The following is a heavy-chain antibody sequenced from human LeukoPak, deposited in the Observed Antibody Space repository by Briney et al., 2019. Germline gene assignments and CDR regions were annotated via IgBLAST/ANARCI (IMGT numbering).Heavy chain of an antibody. CDR2: IYYSGST. V-gene: IGHV4-39*01. CDR1: GASISSSSNY. Sequence: SETLSLTCTVSGASISSSSNYWGWIRQPPGKGLEWIGSIYYSGSTYYNPSLKSRVTISVDMSKNQFSLKLSSVTTADTAIYFCARQPARSVTMVRGVPYYFDYWGQGILVTVSS. D-gene: IGHD3-10*01. CDR3: ARQPARSVTMVRGVPYYFDY. J-gene: IGHJ4*02.